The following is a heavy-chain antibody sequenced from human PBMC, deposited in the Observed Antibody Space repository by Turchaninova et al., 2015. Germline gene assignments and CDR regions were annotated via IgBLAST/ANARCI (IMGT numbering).Heavy chain of an antibody. CDR1: GFTFGRFV. J-gene: IGHJ4*02. D-gene: IGHD6-6*01. Sequence: EVQLLESGGGLIQSGGSLRLSCAASGFTFGRFVLNRGRQAPGKVLEGVSGISDLGGSTYSADSVKGRFTISRDNSKNTLYLQMNSLRAEDTAVYYCAKGAGGSSERYWGQGTLVTVSS. V-gene: IGHV3-23*01. CDR3: AKGAGGSSERY. CDR2: ISDLGGST.